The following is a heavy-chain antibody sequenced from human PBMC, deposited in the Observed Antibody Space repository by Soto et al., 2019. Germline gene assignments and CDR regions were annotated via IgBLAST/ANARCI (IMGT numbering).Heavy chain of an antibody. J-gene: IGHJ4*02. CDR3: ARAGDSSGYFDY. CDR1: GFTFSSYS. D-gene: IGHD3-22*01. V-gene: IGHV3-21*01. Sequence: GGSLRLSCAASGFTFSSYSMNWVRQAPGKGLEWVSSISSSSSYIYYADSVKGRFTISRDNAKNSLYLQMNSLRAEDTAVYYCARAGDSSGYFDYCGQGTLGTVAS. CDR2: ISSSSSYI.